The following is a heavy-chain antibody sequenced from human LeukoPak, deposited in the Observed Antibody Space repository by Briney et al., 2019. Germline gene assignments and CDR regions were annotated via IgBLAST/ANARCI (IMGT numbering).Heavy chain of an antibody. V-gene: IGHV4-34*01. CDR3: ARAISGSYRRGGFFQY. Sequence: PSETLSLTCAVYGRSFRGYYWSWIRQPPGKGLEWIGEINHSGSTNYNPSLKSRVSISLDTSKNQFSLKLSSVTAADTAAYYCARAISGSYRRGGFFQYWGQGTLVTVSS. D-gene: IGHD1-26*01. J-gene: IGHJ1*01. CDR2: INHSGST. CDR1: GRSFRGYY.